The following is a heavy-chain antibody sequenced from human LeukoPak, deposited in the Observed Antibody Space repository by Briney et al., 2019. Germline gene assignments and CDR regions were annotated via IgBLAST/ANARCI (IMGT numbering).Heavy chain of an antibody. D-gene: IGHD3-10*01. CDR2: IYYSGST. J-gene: IGHJ4*02. CDR1: GGSLSSYN. CDR3: AREVGYGSGSYYDY. Sequence: SETLSLTCTVSGGSLSSYNWSWIRQPPGKGLEWIGYIYYSGSTNYNPSLKSRVTISVDTSKNQFSLKLSSVTAADTAVYYCAREVGYGSGSYYDYWGQGTLVTVSS. V-gene: IGHV4-59*01.